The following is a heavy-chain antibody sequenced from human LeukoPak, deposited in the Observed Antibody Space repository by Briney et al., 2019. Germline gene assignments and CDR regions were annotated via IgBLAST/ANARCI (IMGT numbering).Heavy chain of an antibody. CDR2: INPNSGGT. CDR3: ARDSGAWYHDNGAEIHSPGY. D-gene: IGHD3-22*01. J-gene: IGHJ4*02. V-gene: IGHV1-2*02. Sequence: ASVKASCKASGYTFTGYHMHWVRPAPGQGLEWMGWINPNSGGTNSVQKFQGRVTMTRDTSINIAYMELSRLRSDDTAVYYCARDSGAWYHDNGAEIHSPGYWGQGTLVTVSS. CDR1: GYTFTGYH.